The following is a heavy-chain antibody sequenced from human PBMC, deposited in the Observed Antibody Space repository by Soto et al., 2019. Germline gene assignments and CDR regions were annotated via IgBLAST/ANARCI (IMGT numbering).Heavy chain of an antibody. Sequence: EVQLVEAGGGLVQPGGSPRLSCAASGFTFSTFWMHWVRQAPGKGLVWVSRIDADGRRTSYADSVKGRFTISRDNAKNTLYLQMNSLRAEDTAVYYCARDSSWTDYSAQFDYWGQGILVTVSS. CDR2: IDADGRRT. J-gene: IGHJ4*02. CDR1: GFTFSTFW. V-gene: IGHV3-74*01. D-gene: IGHD2-21*01. CDR3: ARDSSWTDYSAQFDY.